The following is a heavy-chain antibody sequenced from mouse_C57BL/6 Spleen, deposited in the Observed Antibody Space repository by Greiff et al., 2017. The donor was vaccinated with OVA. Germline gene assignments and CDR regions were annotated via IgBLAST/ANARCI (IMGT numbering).Heavy chain of an antibody. D-gene: IGHD2-2*01. CDR3: ARDGGGYGGVYFDY. CDR1: GYTFTSYW. V-gene: IGHV1-61*01. J-gene: IGHJ2*01. CDR2: IYPSDSET. Sequence: QVQLKQPGAELVRPGSSVKLSCKASGYTFTSYWMDWVKQRPGQGLEWIGNIYPSDSETHYNQKFKDKATLTVDKSSSTAYMQLSSLTSEDSAVYYCARDGGGYGGVYFDYWGQGTTLTVSS.